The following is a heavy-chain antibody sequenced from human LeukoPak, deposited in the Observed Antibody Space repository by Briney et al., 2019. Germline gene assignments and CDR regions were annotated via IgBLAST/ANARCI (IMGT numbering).Heavy chain of an antibody. CDR2: MSGGGDYT. CDR3: GKGLNRDYSGIGDD. V-gene: IGHV3-23*01. J-gene: IGHJ4*02. Sequence: GGSLRLSCAASGFTFSNYAMSWVRQAPGKGLEWISSMSGGGDYTYYADSVKGRFTISRDNSENKLYLQADSLRAEDTAVYYCGKGLNRDYSGIGDDWGQGTVVTASS. CDR1: GFTFSNYA. D-gene: IGHD2-15*01.